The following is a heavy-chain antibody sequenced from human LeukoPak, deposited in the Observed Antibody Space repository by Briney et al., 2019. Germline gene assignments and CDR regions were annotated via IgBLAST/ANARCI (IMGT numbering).Heavy chain of an antibody. CDR3: LPYGSGST. CDR2: IVASGST. J-gene: IGHJ5*02. V-gene: IGHV3-23*01. Sequence: GGSLRLSCTASGFTFSNNGMTWVRQAPRKGLEWVSAIVASGSTFTTDPVKGRFTISRDSSKNTVYLQMNTLRVEDTAVYYCLPYGSGSTWGQGTLVTVSS. CDR1: GFTFSNNG. D-gene: IGHD3-10*01.